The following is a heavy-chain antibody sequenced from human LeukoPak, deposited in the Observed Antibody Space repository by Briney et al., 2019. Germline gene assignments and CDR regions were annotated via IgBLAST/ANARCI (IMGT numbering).Heavy chain of an antibody. CDR2: ISGSGDST. V-gene: IGHV3-23*01. CDR1: GFTFSSYV. D-gene: IGHD4-17*01. J-gene: IGHJ4*02. Sequence: GGSLRLSCAASGFTFSSYVMSWVRQAPGKGLEWVSAISGSGDSTYYADSVKGRFTISRDNSKNTLYLQMNSLRAEDTAVYFCAKDRRRTTVTMYNYWGQGTLVTVSS. CDR3: AKDRRRTTVTMYNY.